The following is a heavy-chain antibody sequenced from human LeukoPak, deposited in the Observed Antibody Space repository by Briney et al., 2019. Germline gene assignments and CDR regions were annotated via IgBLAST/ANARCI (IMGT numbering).Heavy chain of an antibody. CDR1: GFTLSSYA. Sequence: AGSLTLSCPASGFTLSSYAMSWDRQPPGNGLEWDSAISGSGGSTYYANSVKGRLTISTDTSKNPPYLEMNSLRAEGTAVYYCAKHYYGSGGGGDYWGQGTLVTVSS. CDR2: ISGSGGST. V-gene: IGHV3-23*01. D-gene: IGHD3-10*01. CDR3: AKHYYGSGGGGDY. J-gene: IGHJ4*02.